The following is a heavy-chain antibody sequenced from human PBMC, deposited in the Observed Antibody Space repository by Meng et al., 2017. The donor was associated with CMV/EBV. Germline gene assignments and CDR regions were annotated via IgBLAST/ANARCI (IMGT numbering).Heavy chain of an antibody. CDR3: ARDRSYYFDY. Sequence: SETLSLTCAVHGGSFSGYYWSWIRQPPGKGLEWIGEINHSGSTNYNPSLKSRVTISVDTSKNQFSLKLSSVTAADTAVYYCARDRSYYFDYWGQGTLVTVSS. CDR2: INHSGST. CDR1: GGSFSGYY. V-gene: IGHV4-34*01. J-gene: IGHJ4*02. D-gene: IGHD3-10*01.